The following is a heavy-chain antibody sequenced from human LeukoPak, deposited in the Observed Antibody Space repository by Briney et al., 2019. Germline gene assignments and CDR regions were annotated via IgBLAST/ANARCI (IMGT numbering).Heavy chain of an antibody. CDR3: ARQLGYCSSTSCYADKVDY. D-gene: IGHD2-2*01. V-gene: IGHV4-39*01. J-gene: IGHJ4*02. CDR2: IYYSGST. Sequence: PSETLSLTCTVSGGFISSSSYYWGWIRHPPGKGLEWIGSIYYSGSTYYNPSLKSRVTISVDTSKNQFSLKLSSVTAADTAVYYCARQLGYCSSTSCYADKVDYWGQGTLVTVSS. CDR1: GGFISSSSYY.